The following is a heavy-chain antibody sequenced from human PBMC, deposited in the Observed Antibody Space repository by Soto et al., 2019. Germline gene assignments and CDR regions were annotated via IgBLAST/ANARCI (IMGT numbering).Heavy chain of an antibody. J-gene: IGHJ4*02. CDR3: AKIAEAVAGTVYGY. CDR1: RFTFSTYA. CDR2: ISGSGGRT. Sequence: GGSLRLSCAVSRFTFSTYAMGWVRQAPGKGLEWVSNISGSGGRTYYADSVKGRFTISRDNSKNTLYLQMNSLRAEDTAAYYCAKIAEAVAGTVYGYWGQGTLVTVSS. D-gene: IGHD6-19*01. V-gene: IGHV3-23*01.